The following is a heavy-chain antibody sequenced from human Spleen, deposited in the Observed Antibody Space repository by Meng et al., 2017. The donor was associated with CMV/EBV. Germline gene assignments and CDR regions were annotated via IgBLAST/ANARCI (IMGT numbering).Heavy chain of an antibody. J-gene: IGHJ6*02. D-gene: IGHD3-22*01. CDR2: IIPILGIA. CDR1: GGTFSSYA. V-gene: IGHV1-69*10. Sequence: SVKVSCKASGGTFSSYAISWVRQAPGQGLEWMGGIIPILGIANYAQKFQGRVTITADKSTSTAYMELSSLRSEDTAVYYCARAPVDSSGYSYYYYGMDVWGQGTTVTVSS. CDR3: ARAPVDSSGYSYYYYGMDV.